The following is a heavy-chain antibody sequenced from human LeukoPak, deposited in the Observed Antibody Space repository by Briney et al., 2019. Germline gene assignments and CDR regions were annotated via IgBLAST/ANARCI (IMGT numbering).Heavy chain of an antibody. D-gene: IGHD2-2*01. CDR1: GGSFSGYY. CDR3: ARAQILLWSPTHFDY. J-gene: IGHJ4*02. CDR2: INHSGST. V-gene: IGHV4-34*01. Sequence: SETLSLTCAVYGGSFSGYYWSWIRQPPGKGLEWIGEINHSGSTNYNPSLKSRVTISVDTSKNQFSLKLSSVTAADTAVYYCARAQILLWSPTHFDYWGQGTLVTVSS.